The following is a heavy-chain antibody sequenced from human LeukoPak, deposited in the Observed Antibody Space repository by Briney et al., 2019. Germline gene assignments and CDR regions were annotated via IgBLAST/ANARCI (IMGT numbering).Heavy chain of an antibody. Sequence: PSETLSLTCAVYGGSFSGYYWSWIRQPPGKGLEWIGEINHSGSTNYNPSLKSRVTISVDTSKNQFSLKLSSVTAADTAVYYCARRVEIIAAAGTPPFDYWGQGTLVTVSS. J-gene: IGHJ4*02. D-gene: IGHD6-13*01. CDR1: GGSFSGYY. CDR3: ARRVEIIAAAGTPPFDY. CDR2: INHSGST. V-gene: IGHV4-34*01.